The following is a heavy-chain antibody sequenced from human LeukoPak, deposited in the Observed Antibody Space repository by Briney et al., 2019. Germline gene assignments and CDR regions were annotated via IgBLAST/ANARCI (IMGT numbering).Heavy chain of an antibody. Sequence: SETLSLTCTVSGGSISSYYWSWIRQPPGKGLEWIGYIYYSGSTNYNPSLKSRVTISVDTSKNQFSLKLSSVTAADTAVYYCARARQYQLHPYWYFDLWGRGTLVTVSS. CDR1: GGSISSYY. V-gene: IGHV4-59*01. CDR3: ARARQYQLHPYWYFDL. D-gene: IGHD2-2*01. CDR2: IYYSGST. J-gene: IGHJ2*01.